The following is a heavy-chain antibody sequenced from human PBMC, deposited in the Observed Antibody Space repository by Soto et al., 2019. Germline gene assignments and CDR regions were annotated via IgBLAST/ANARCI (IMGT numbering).Heavy chain of an antibody. CDR2: ISYDGSNK. D-gene: IGHD4-17*01. CDR1: GFTFSSYA. J-gene: IGHJ4*02. Sequence: GGSLRLSCAASGFTFSSYAMHWVRQAPGKGLEWVAVISYDGSNKYYADSVKGRFTISRDNSKNTLYLQMNSLRAEDTAVYYCARDDYGDSRHHPVDYWGQGTLVTVSS. CDR3: ARDDYGDSRHHPVDY. V-gene: IGHV3-30-3*01.